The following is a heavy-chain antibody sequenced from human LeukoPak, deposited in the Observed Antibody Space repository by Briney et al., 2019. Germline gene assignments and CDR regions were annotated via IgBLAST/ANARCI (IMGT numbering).Heavy chain of an antibody. CDR1: GYSISSGYY. CDR3: ARIVPAAMGGDY. Sequence: PSETLSLTCAVSGYSISSGYYWGWIRQPPGNGLEWIGSIYHSGSTYYNPSLKSRVTISVDTSKNQFSLKLSSVTAADTAVYYCARIVPAAMGGDYWGQGTLVTVSS. J-gene: IGHJ4*02. CDR2: IYHSGST. V-gene: IGHV4-38-2*01. D-gene: IGHD2-2*01.